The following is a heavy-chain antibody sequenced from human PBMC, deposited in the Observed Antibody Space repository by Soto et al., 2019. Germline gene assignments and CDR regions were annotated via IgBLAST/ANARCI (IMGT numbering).Heavy chain of an antibody. CDR2: INHSGST. CDR3: ARGGGNYYYYMDV. CDR1: GGSFSGYY. Sequence: QVQLQQWGAGLLKPSETLSLTCAVYGGSFSGYYWSWIRQPPGKGLEWIGEINHSGSTNYNPSLKSRLTISVDTSQNQFSLKLSSVTAADTAVYYCARGGGNYYYYMDVWGKGTTVTVSS. D-gene: IGHD2-15*01. V-gene: IGHV4-34*01. J-gene: IGHJ6*03.